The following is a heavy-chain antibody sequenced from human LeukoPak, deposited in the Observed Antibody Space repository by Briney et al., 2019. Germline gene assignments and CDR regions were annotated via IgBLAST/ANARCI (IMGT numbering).Heavy chain of an antibody. V-gene: IGHV4-4*07. CDR1: GGSISSCY. D-gene: IGHD6-6*01. Sequence: PSETLSLTCTVSGGSISSCYWSWIRQPAGKGLEWIGRIYTSGSTNYNPSLKSRVTISVDKSKNQFSLKLSSVTAADTAVYYCARGGLAARPGYFDYWGQGTLVTVSS. J-gene: IGHJ4*02. CDR3: ARGGLAARPGYFDY. CDR2: IYTSGST.